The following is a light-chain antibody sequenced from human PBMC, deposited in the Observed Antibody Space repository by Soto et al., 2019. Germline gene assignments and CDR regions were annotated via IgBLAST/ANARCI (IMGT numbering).Light chain of an antibody. Sequence: EIVLTQSPATLSLSPGERATLSCRASQSVSYYLAWYQQIRGQAPRLLIYDASTWAPGIPARFSGSGSGTDFTLTISSLEPEAFAVDYCQQCSNWPPIAFGQGTLLEIK. J-gene: IGKJ5*01. CDR3: QQCSNWPPIA. V-gene: IGKV3-11*01. CDR2: DAS. CDR1: QSVSYY.